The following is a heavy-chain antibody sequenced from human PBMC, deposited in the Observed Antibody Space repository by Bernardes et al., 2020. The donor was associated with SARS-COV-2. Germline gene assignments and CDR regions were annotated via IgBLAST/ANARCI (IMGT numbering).Heavy chain of an antibody. CDR2: ISGSGGST. V-gene: IGHV3-23*01. CDR3: RTQDIVVVPAPAGWFDP. Sequence: GSLRLSCAASGFTFSSYAMSWVRQAPGKGLEWVSAISGSGGSTYYADSVKGRFTISRDNSKNTLYLQMNSLRAEDTAVYYCRTQDIVVVPAPAGWFDPWGQGTLVTVSS. J-gene: IGHJ5*02. CDR1: GFTFSSYA. D-gene: IGHD2-2*01.